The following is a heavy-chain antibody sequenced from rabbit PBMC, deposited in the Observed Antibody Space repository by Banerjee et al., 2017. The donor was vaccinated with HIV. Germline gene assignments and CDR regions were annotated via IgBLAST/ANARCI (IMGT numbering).Heavy chain of an antibody. J-gene: IGHJ4*01. D-gene: IGHD6-1*01. Sequence: QSLEVSGGDLVKPGASLTLTCTASGFDFSSSAMCWVRQAPGKGLEWIGCIYTGSGSTYYASWAKGRFTISKASSTTVTLQMTSLTAADTATYFCARGTISYGRFNLWGPGTLVTVS. CDR2: IYTGSGST. CDR3: ARGTISYGRFNL. V-gene: IGHV1S40*01. CDR1: GFDFSSSA.